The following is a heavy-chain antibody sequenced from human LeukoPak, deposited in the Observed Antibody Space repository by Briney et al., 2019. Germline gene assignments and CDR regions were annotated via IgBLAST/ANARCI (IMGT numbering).Heavy chain of an antibody. V-gene: IGHV1-8*01. D-gene: IGHD1-26*01. CDR2: MNPNSGNT. CDR3: ARAYSGSYSASDY. J-gene: IGHJ4*02. Sequence: ASVKVSCKASGYTFTSYDNNWVRQATGQGLEWMGWMNPNSGNTGYAQKFQGRVTMTRNTSISTAYMELSSLRSEDTAVYYCARAYSGSYSASDYWGQGTLVTVSS. CDR1: GYTFTSYD.